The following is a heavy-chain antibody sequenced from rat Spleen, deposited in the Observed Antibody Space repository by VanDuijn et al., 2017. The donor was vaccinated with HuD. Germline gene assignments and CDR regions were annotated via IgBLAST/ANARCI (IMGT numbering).Heavy chain of an antibody. V-gene: IGHV2S61*01. CDR1: GFSLNNYG. D-gene: IGHD1-12*03. J-gene: IGHJ2*01. CDR3: ASQYYDDGNYRDY. CDR2: IWGDGST. Sequence: QVQLKESGPGLVQPSQTLSLTCTVSGFSLNNYGVIWVRQPPGKGLEWMGVIWGDGSTKYNSALKSRLSISRDTSKSQVFLKMNNLQSEDTAMYFCASQYYDDGNYRDYWGQGVMVTVSS.